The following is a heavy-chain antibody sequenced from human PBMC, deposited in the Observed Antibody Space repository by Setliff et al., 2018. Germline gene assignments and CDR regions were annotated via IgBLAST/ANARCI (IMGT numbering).Heavy chain of an antibody. CDR3: VRPHYGSGGYFNSLSAFDI. CDR1: GYTSSSYG. D-gene: IGHD3-10*01. CDR2: INPSGGYA. V-gene: IGHV1-69*05. J-gene: IGHJ3*02. Sequence: SVKVSCKASGYTSSSYGITWVRQAPGQGLEWMGIINPSGGYANYAQKFQGRVTITTDDSTGTAYMELSSLRSEDTAVYYCVRPHYGSGGYFNSLSAFDIWGQGTMVTVSS.